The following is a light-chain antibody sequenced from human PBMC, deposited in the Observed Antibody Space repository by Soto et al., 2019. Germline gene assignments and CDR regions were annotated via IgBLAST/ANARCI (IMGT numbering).Light chain of an antibody. CDR1: QSLVYSDGNTY. CDR3: MLRSHRLYT. CDR2: KVY. J-gene: IGKJ2*01. V-gene: IGKV2-30*01. Sequence: DVVMTQSPLSLPVTLGQPASISCRSSQSLVYSDGNTYLNWFQKMPGQSPRRLIYKVYNRDSGVPDSFSGVGSSSDFTLKLCRVAADDVVFYYCMLRSHRLYTFGHGSKLDI.